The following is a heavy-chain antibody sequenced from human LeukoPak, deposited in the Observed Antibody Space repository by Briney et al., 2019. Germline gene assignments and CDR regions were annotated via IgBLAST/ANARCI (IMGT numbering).Heavy chain of an antibody. Sequence: GRSLRLSCAASGVTFSSYGMHWVRQAPGKGREWVAVIWYDGSNKYYADSVKGRFTISRDNSKNTLYLQMNSLRAEDTAVYYCAKGGRYFDWSTGDYWGQGTLLTVSS. V-gene: IGHV3-33*06. CDR3: AKGGRYFDWSTGDY. D-gene: IGHD3-9*01. CDR2: IWYDGSNK. J-gene: IGHJ4*02. CDR1: GVTFSSYG.